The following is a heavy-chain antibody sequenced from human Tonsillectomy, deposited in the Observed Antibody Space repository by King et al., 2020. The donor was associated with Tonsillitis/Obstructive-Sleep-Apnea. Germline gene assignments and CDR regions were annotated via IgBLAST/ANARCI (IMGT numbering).Heavy chain of an antibody. Sequence: VQLQESGPGLVKPSETLSLTCTVSGGSISSYYWSWIRQPPGKGLEWIGYIYYSGSTNYNPSLQSRVTISVDTSKNQFSLKLSSVTAADAAVYFCARTTRYASSYFYYYYMDVWGKGTTVTVSS. V-gene: IGHV4-59*01. D-gene: IGHD3-16*01. J-gene: IGHJ6*03. CDR2: IYYSGST. CDR3: ARTTRYASSYFYYYYMDV. CDR1: GGSISSYY.